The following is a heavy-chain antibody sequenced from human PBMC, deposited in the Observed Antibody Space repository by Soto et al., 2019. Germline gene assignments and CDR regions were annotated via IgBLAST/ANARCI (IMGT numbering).Heavy chain of an antibody. V-gene: IGHV1-3*01. Sequence: ASVKVSCKASGYMFTKSAMHWVRQAPGQRLEWMGWISGDSGNTKYSPKLQDRVTITRDTSASTAYMELSSLRSEDTALYYCARDGVAAGNINFDYWGQGTLVTAPQ. CDR1: GYMFTKSA. CDR2: ISGDSGNT. CDR3: ARDGVAAGNINFDY. D-gene: IGHD6-19*01. J-gene: IGHJ4*01.